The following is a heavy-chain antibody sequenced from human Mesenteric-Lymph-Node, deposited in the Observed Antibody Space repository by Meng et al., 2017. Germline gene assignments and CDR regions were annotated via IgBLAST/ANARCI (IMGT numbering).Heavy chain of an antibody. CDR3: AREETEYYDILTGYYFRNSYYFDY. J-gene: IGHJ4*02. Sequence: GESLKISCAASGFTFSSYWMSWVRQAPGKGLEWVANIKQDGSEKYYVDSVKGRFTISRDNAKNSLYLQMNSLRAEDTAVHYCAREETEYYDILTGYYFRNSYYFDYWGQGTLVTVSS. CDR1: GFTFSSYW. CDR2: IKQDGSEK. D-gene: IGHD3-9*01. V-gene: IGHV3-7*01.